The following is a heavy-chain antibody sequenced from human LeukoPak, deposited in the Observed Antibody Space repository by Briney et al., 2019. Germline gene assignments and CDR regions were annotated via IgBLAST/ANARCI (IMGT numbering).Heavy chain of an antibody. CDR2: IYYSGST. J-gene: IGHJ4*02. Sequence: SETLSLTCTVSGGSIRSGSYYWGWIRRPPGKGLEWIGDIYYSGSTYYDPSLKSRVTISADTSKNQFSLKLNSVTAADTAVYYCARRYPSRYYFDYWGQGTLVTVSS. CDR3: ARRYPSRYYFDY. V-gene: IGHV4-39*01. D-gene: IGHD1-1*01. CDR1: GGSIRSGSYY.